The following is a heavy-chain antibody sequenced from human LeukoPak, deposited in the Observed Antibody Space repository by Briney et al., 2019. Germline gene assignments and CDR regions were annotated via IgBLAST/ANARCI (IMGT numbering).Heavy chain of an antibody. CDR1: GYTFTGYY. Sequence: ASVKVSCKASGYTFTGYYMHWVRQAPGQGLEWMGWINPNSGGTNYAQKFQGRVTMTRDTSISTAYMELSRLRSDDTAVYYCARQKSSMRYFDYWGQGTLVTVSS. J-gene: IGHJ4*02. CDR3: ARQKSSMRYFDY. V-gene: IGHV1-2*02. CDR2: INPNSGGT. D-gene: IGHD3-3*02.